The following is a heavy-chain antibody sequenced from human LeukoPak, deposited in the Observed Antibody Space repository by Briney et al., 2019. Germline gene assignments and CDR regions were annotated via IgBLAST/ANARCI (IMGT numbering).Heavy chain of an antibody. CDR1: GGSFSGYY. Sequence: PSETLSLTCAVYGGSFSGYYWSWIRQPPGKGLEWMGEINHSGSTNYNPALKSRVTITVDTSKNQFSLKLSSVTAADTAVYYCARVTVLYSSSHPLDYWGQGTLVTVSS. CDR2: INHSGST. J-gene: IGHJ4*02. V-gene: IGHV4-34*01. CDR3: ARVTVLYSSSHPLDY. D-gene: IGHD6-13*01.